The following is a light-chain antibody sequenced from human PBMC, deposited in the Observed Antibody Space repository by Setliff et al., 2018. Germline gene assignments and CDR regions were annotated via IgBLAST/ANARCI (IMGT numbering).Light chain of an antibody. CDR1: SSDVGGYNY. V-gene: IGLV2-14*01. Sequence: QSVLTQPASVSGSPGQSITISCTGTSSDVGGYNYVSWYQQHPGKAPKLKIYDVSKRPSGVSNRFSGSKSGNTVSLTISGLQAEDEADYYCSSYTSSSTYVFGTGTKGTVL. J-gene: IGLJ1*01. CDR2: DVS. CDR3: SSYTSSSTYV.